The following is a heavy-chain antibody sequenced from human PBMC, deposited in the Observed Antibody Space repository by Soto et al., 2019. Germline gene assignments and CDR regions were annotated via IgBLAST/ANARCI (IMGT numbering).Heavy chain of an antibody. J-gene: IGHJ4*02. CDR3: SRQDVSEAGSYYYVDY. V-gene: IGHV5-10-1*01. CDR2: IDPSDSYT. Sequence: GLSLQIPCNGAGDSCANYWISWVRQMPGKGLEWMGRIDPSDSYTNYRPSFQGHVTISADKSISTAYLQWSSLKASDTAMYYCSRQDVSEAGSYYYVDYWVKRSLVTVSS. D-gene: IGHD3-10*01. CDR1: GDSCANYW.